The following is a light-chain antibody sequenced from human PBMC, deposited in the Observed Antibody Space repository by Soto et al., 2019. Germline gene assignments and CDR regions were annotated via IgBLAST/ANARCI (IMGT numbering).Light chain of an antibody. CDR1: QSVDSN. CDR2: GAS. V-gene: IGKV3-15*01. Sequence: EIVLTQSPGTLSLSPGERATLSFRASQSVDSNLAWYQQKPGQAPRLLIYGASTRATGIAARFSGSGSGTEFTLTISSLQSEDFGVYYCQQYNNWWTFGQGTKVDIK. CDR3: QQYNNWWT. J-gene: IGKJ1*01.